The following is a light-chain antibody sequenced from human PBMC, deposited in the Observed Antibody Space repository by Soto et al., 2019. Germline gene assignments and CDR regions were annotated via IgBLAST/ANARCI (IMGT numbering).Light chain of an antibody. V-gene: IGKV1-5*03. CDR2: TVS. J-gene: IGKJ1*01. Sequence: DIQMTQSPSTLSASVGDRVTITCRASQTISNWLAWYQQKPGKAPKFLIYTVSTLESGVPSRFSGAGSGTEFSLTISSLQPDDFATYYSQQYKTYPWTFGQGNEV. CDR1: QTISNW. CDR3: QQYKTYPWT.